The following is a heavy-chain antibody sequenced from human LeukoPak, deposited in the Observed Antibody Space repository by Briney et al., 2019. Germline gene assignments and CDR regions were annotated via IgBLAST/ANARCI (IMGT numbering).Heavy chain of an antibody. J-gene: IGHJ5*02. CDR3: ARDSSMGYSSSWYGWNWFDP. D-gene: IGHD6-13*01. CDR1: GFTFSSYA. V-gene: IGHV3-30*07. CDR2: ISYDGSNK. Sequence: GRSLRLSCAASGFTFSSYAMHWVRQAPGKGLEWVAVISYDGSNKYYADSVKGRFTISRDNAKNSLYLQMNSLRAEDTAVYYCARDSSMGYSSSWYGWNWFDPWGQGTLVTVS.